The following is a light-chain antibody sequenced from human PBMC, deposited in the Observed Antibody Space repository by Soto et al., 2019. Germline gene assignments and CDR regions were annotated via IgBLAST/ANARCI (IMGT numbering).Light chain of an antibody. Sequence: EIVLTQSPATLSLSPGERATLSCRASQSVSSYLAWYQQKPGQAPRLLIYEASNRATGIPARFSGSGSGTDFTITISSLEPEDFAVYYCQQRSNWPSFTFGPGTKVYIK. CDR2: EAS. CDR3: QQRSNWPSFT. CDR1: QSVSSY. V-gene: IGKV3-11*01. J-gene: IGKJ3*01.